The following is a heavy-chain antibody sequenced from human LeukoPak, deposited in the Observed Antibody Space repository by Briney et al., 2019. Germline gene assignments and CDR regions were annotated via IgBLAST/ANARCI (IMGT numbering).Heavy chain of an antibody. CDR1: GFTFNDHA. J-gene: IGHJ4*02. CDR3: AKSQGAVAGPIDF. CDR2: ISWGTDTI. V-gene: IGHV3-9*01. Sequence: GGSLRLSCAASGFTFNDHAMYWVRQVPGKGLEWVSGISWGTDTIGYADSVKGRFTISRDNAKNSLYLQMNSLRTEDTALYYCAKSQGAVAGPIDFWGQGTLVTVSS. D-gene: IGHD6-19*01.